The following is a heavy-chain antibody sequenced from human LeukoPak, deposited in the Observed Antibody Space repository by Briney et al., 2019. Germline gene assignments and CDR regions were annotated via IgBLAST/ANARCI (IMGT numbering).Heavy chain of an antibody. D-gene: IGHD6-6*01. CDR2: INTYNGDR. Sequence: GASVKVSCKASGYIFTDYSFNWVRQARGQGLEWMGWINTYNGDRKYAQKFQGRVTMTTDTSTSTAYMELTSLRYEDTAMYYCARDEARQIVFDIWAQGTMVTVSS. V-gene: IGHV1-18*01. J-gene: IGHJ3*02. CDR3: ARDEARQIVFDI. CDR1: GYIFTDYS.